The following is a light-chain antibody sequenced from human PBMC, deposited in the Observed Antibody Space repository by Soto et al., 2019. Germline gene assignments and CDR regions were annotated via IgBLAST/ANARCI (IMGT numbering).Light chain of an antibody. Sequence: AIRMTQSPSSLSASTGDRVTITCRASQGISSYLAWYQQKPGKAPKLLIYAASTLQSGVPSRFSGSGSGTDFTLTISCLQSEDFATYYCQQYYSYPRTFGQRTKADIK. J-gene: IGKJ1*01. CDR1: QGISSY. V-gene: IGKV1-8*01. CDR3: QQYYSYPRT. CDR2: AAS.